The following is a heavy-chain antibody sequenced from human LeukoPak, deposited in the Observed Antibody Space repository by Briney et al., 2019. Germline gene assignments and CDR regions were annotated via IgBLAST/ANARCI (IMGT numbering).Heavy chain of an antibody. CDR3: ARDESRYYYDSSGYYPPHFDY. J-gene: IGHJ4*02. CDR1: GYTFTSYG. D-gene: IGHD3-22*01. V-gene: IGHV1-18*01. CDR2: ISAYNGNT. Sequence: ASVRVSCKASGYTFTSYGISWVRQAPGQGLEWMGWISAYNGNTNYAQKLQGRVTMTTDTSTSTAYMELSSLRSEDTAVYYCARDESRYYYDSSGYYPPHFDYWGQGTLVTVSS.